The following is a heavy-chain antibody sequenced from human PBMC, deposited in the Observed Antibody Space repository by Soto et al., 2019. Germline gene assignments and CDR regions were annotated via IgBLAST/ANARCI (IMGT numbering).Heavy chain of an antibody. CDR1: GVSIRSGGFY. V-gene: IGHV4-39*02. CDR3: GSKTLGDFDI. D-gene: IGHD3-16*01. J-gene: IGHJ3*02. Sequence: TETPSLTWCGPGVSIRSGGFYWGWIRQQPGKGMEWIGSIYYSGSTTYHSSLTSTVIISLATSKNHLPLRLTSVTAAVSAVYYCGSKTLGDFDIWCKGTMVT. CDR2: IYYSGST.